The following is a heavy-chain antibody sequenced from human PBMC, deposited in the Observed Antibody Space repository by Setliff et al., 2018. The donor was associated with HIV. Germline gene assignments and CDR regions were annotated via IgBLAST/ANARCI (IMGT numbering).Heavy chain of an antibody. Sequence: SETLSLTCAVYSGSFSGYYWSWIRQPPGKGLEWIGEINHSGSTNYKPSLKSRITISLDTTNKQFSLRLRSVTAADTAVYYCARGVSGNWDKSLDYWGQGTLVTVSS. D-gene: IGHD7-27*01. J-gene: IGHJ4*02. CDR3: ARGVSGNWDKSLDY. CDR1: SGSFSGYY. V-gene: IGHV4-34*01. CDR2: INHSGST.